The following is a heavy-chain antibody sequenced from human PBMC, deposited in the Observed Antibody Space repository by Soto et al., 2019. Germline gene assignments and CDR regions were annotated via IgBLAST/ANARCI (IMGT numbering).Heavy chain of an antibody. CDR2: INHSGST. CDR1: GGSFSGYY. Sequence: SETLSLTCAVYGGSFSGYYWSWIRQPPGKGLEWIGEINHSGSTNYNPSLKSRVTISVDTSKNQFSLKLSSVTAADTAVYYCARIPIFGVVSSFDYWGQGTLVTVSS. CDR3: ARIPIFGVVSSFDY. V-gene: IGHV4-34*01. J-gene: IGHJ4*02. D-gene: IGHD3-3*01.